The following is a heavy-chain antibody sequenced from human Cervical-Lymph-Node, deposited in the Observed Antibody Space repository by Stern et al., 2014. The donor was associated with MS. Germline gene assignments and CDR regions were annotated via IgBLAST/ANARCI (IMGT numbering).Heavy chain of an antibody. CDR2: ISTYNGNT. CDR3: ARTNPLRFGNFHSIDV. V-gene: IGHV1-18*01. J-gene: IGHJ6*02. CDR1: GYRFNSYG. D-gene: IGHD3-3*01. Sequence: VQLVESGPEVKKPGASVTVSCKASGYRFNSYGINWVRQAPGQGLEWMGRISTYNGNTEYAQKIQGRVTMTTDTSTGTAYMELRSLRSDDTAVYYCARTNPLRFGNFHSIDVWGQGTTVIVSS.